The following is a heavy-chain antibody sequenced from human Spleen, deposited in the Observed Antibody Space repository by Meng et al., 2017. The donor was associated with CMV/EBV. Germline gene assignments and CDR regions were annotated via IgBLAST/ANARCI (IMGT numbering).Heavy chain of an antibody. J-gene: IGHJ3*02. CDR1: GFIFSNTW. V-gene: IGHV3-15*01. CDR3: TTTPDRGAYYYDSRDGNAFEI. CDR2: IKSKTDGGTT. D-gene: IGHD3-22*01. Sequence: GESLKISCAASGFIFSNTWMSWVRQAPGKGLEWVARIKSKTDGGTTDHAAPVKGRFTISRDDSKNTVYLQMNTLKTEDTAVYYCTTTPDRGAYYYDSRDGNAFEIWGQGTMVTVSS.